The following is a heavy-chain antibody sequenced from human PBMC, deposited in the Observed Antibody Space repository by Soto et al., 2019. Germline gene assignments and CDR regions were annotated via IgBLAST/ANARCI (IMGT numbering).Heavy chain of an antibody. CDR3: ARGVAPMVYTIRGAWFDP. D-gene: IGHD2-8*01. Sequence: SETLSLTCTVSGGSISSGGYYWSWIRQHPGKGLEWIGHIYYSGSTYYNPSLKSRVTISVDTSKNQFSLKLSSVTAADTAVYYCARGVAPMVYTIRGAWFDPWGQGTLVTVSS. CDR2: IYYSGST. V-gene: IGHV4-31*03. CDR1: GGSISSGGYY. J-gene: IGHJ5*01.